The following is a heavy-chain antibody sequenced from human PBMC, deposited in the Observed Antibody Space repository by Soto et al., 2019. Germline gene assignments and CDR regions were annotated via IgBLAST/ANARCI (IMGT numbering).Heavy chain of an antibody. CDR3: TTDSYITSIIVRFDY. Sequence: GGPLSLSCATSGFTFSNAWINWVRQAPGKGLEWVGRVKSKNDGGTTDFAAPVKGRFAISRDDSKNMVYLEMNSLQTEDTAIYYCTTDSYITSIIVRFDYWGHGTLVTVPS. CDR1: GFTFSNAW. V-gene: IGHV3-15*07. D-gene: IGHD3-10*01. CDR2: VKSKNDGGTT. J-gene: IGHJ4*01.